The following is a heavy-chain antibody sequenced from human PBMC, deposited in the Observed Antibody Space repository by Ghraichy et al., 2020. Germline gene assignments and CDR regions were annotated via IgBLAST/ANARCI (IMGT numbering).Heavy chain of an antibody. D-gene: IGHD3-22*01. V-gene: IGHV3-23*01. Sequence: GRSLRLSCAASGFTFSSYAMSWVRQAPGKGLEWVSAISGSGGSTYYADSVKGRFTISRDNSKNTLYLQMNSLRAEDTAVYYCAKDGISSGYYYRKGGFDYWGQGTLVTVSS. CDR2: ISGSGGST. J-gene: IGHJ4*02. CDR3: AKDGISSGYYYRKGGFDY. CDR1: GFTFSSYA.